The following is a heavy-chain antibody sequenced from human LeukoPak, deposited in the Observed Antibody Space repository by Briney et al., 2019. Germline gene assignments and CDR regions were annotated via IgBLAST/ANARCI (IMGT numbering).Heavy chain of an antibody. D-gene: IGHD5-18*01. CDR3: AKDIEYSYGRLFDY. V-gene: IGHV3-9*01. J-gene: IGHJ4*02. CDR2: ISWNSGSI. CDR1: GFTFDDYA. Sequence: GGSLRLSCAASGFTFDDYAMHWVRQAPGKGLEWVSGISWNSGSIGYADSVKGRFTISRDNAKNSLYLQMNSLRAEDTALYYCAKDIEYSYGRLFDYWGQGTLVTVSS.